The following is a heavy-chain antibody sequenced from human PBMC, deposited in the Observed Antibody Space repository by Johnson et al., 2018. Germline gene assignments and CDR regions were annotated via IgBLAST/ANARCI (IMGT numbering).Heavy chain of an antibody. J-gene: IGHJ1*01. CDR2: IIPIFGTA. Sequence: QVQLVQSGAEVKKXGSSVKVSCKASGGTFSSYAISWVRQAPGQGLEWLGGIIPIFGTANYAQKVQGRVKITADETTSTAYMALSSLRSEDTAVYYCARATYYYDSSGEVEYFQHWGQGTLVTVSS. CDR3: ARATYYYDSSGEVEYFQH. CDR1: GGTFSSYA. V-gene: IGHV1-69*01. D-gene: IGHD3-22*01.